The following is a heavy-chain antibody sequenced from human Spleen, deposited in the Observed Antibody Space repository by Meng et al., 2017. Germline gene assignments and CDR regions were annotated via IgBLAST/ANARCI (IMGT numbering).Heavy chain of an antibody. J-gene: IGHJ4*02. CDR2: LGAHDGDT. V-gene: IGHV1-18*01. Sequence: QVQPVQSGPEVKKPGASVKVSCKASDYTFTGYGVSWVRQAPGQGLEWMAWLGAHDGDTSHAPKFQGRVTVSADRPTATAYMELSSLTFDDTAVYFCARGRRNEPLFDYWGQGTLVTVSS. CDR1: DYTFTGYG. D-gene: IGHD1-14*01. CDR3: ARGRRNEPLFDY.